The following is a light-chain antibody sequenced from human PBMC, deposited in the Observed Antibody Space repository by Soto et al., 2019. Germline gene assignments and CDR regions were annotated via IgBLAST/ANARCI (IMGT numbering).Light chain of an antibody. CDR3: QQSYSIPWT. Sequence: DLQMTQSPSSLSASLGGRVTITCRASQSISRNLNWYQQKPGKAPKLLINAASSLQSGVPSRFSGSGSGTDFTLTISSLQPEDFATYYCQQSYSIPWTFGQGTKVEIK. CDR1: QSISRN. J-gene: IGKJ1*01. V-gene: IGKV1-39*01. CDR2: AAS.